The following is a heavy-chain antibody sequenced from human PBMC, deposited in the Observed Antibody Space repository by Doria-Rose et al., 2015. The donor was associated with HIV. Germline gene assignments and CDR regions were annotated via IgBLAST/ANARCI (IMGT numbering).Heavy chain of an antibody. V-gene: IGHV4-39*01. D-gene: IGHD6-25*01. Sequence: QVQLQESGPGLVKPSETLSLTCTVSGGSVASGTPYWDWIRQTPGKGLEWIGTIYYSGTTYYNPSLRGRVTISLHTSKNQYSLKLIFVTAADTGVYYCAKQAVNWFDPWGQGTLVTVSS. CDR3: AKQAVNWFDP. CDR1: GGSVASGTPY. J-gene: IGHJ5*02. CDR2: IYYSGTT.